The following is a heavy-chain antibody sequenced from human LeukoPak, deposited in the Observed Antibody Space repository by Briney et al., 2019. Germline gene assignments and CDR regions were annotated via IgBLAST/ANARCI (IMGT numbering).Heavy chain of an antibody. CDR2: INHSGST. D-gene: IGHD3-16*02. V-gene: IGHV4-34*01. CDR3: ARVVFSGRYYFDY. CDR1: GGSFSGYY. J-gene: IGHJ4*02. Sequence: SETLSLTCAVYGGSFSGYYWSWIRQPPGKGLEWIGEINHSGSTNYNPSLKSRVTISVDTSKNQFSLKLSSVTAADTAVYYCARVVFSGRYYFDYWGQGTLVTVSS.